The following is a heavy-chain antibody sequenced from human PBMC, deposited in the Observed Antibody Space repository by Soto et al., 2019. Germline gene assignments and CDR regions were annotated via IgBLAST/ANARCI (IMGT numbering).Heavy chain of an antibody. CDR3: AHIVVAGLGYYFDY. CDR1: GFSLSSTRMA. J-gene: IGHJ4*02. Sequence: QITLKESGPTLVKPTQTLTLTCTFSGFSLSSTRMAVGWIRQPPGKALEWLALIYWDDDKRYSQFLKSRLTITKDTSKNQVVLTMSNMDPVDTARSYCAHIVVAGLGYYFDYWGQGTLVTVSS. V-gene: IGHV2-5*02. CDR2: IYWDDDK. D-gene: IGHD6-19*01.